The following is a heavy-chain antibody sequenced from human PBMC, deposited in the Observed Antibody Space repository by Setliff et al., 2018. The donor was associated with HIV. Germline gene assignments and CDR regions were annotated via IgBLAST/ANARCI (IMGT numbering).Heavy chain of an antibody. CDR3: ARDAARRAAADTPVWFDP. CDR2: ISSYNGNT. CDR1: GYTFISYG. Sequence: GASVKVSCKASGYTFISYGISWVRQAPGQGLEWMGWISSYNGNTNYAQRFQGRVTMTRDTFTSTAYMEVRSLRSDDTAVYYCARDAARRAAADTPVWFDPWGQGTLVT. V-gene: IGHV1-18*01. D-gene: IGHD6-13*01. J-gene: IGHJ5*02.